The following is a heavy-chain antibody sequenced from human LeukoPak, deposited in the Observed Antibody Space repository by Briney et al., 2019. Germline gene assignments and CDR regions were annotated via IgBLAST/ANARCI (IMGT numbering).Heavy chain of an antibody. CDR2: TSSDGRTT. J-gene: IGHJ4*02. D-gene: IGHD3-10*01. CDR3: LGYYSGSPN. V-gene: IGHV3-74*01. CDR1: GFTFSYNW. Sequence: GGSLRLSCAASGFTFSYNWMHWVRQAPGKGLVWVSRTSSDGRTTHYADSVKGRFTISRDSAKNTLSLQMNDLRAEDTAVYYCLGYYSGSPNWGQGTLVTVSS.